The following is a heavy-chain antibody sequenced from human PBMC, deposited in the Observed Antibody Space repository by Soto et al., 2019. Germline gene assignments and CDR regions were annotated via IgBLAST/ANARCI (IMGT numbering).Heavy chain of an antibody. D-gene: IGHD3-3*01. CDR2: IYYSGST. J-gene: IGHJ1*01. V-gene: IGHV4-61*01. Sequence: SETLSLTCTVSGGSVSSVSYYWSWIRQPPGKGLEWIGYIYYSGSTNYNPSLKSRVTISVDTSKNQFSLKLSSVTAADTAVYYCARDGPFSGALWSGLRYFEYWGQGTLVTSSS. CDR3: ARDGPFSGALWSGLRYFEY. CDR1: GGSVSSVSYY.